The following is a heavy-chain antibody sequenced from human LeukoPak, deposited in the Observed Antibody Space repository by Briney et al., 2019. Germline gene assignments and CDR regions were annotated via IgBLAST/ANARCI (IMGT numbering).Heavy chain of an antibody. Sequence: GSSVKVSCKASGDTFSSYAISWVRQAPGQGLEWMGGIIPIFGTANYAQKFQGRVTITADESTSTAHMELSSLRSEDTAVYYCARGGAYSYVFDYWGQGTLVTVSS. D-gene: IGHD5-18*01. J-gene: IGHJ4*02. CDR1: GDTFSSYA. CDR2: IIPIFGTA. V-gene: IGHV1-69*01. CDR3: ARGGAYSYVFDY.